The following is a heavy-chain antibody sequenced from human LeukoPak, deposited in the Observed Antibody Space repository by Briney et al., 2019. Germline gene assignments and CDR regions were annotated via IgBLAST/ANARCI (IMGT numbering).Heavy chain of an antibody. CDR1: GGSFSGYY. CDR2: INHSGST. V-gene: IGHV4-34*01. Sequence: PSETLSLTCAVFGGSFSGYYWSWIRQPPGKGLEWIGEINHSGSTNYNPSLKSRATISVDTSKNQFSLKLSSVTAADTAVYYCARGPWGSYYGNYFDYWGQGTLVTVSS. CDR3: ARGPWGSYYGNYFDY. D-gene: IGHD1-26*01. J-gene: IGHJ4*02.